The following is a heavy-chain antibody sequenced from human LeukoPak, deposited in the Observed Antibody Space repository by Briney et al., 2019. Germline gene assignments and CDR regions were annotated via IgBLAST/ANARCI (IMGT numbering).Heavy chain of an antibody. Sequence: GESLRLSCAASGFTFSNYAMSWVRQTPRKGLDWVSVISSSGDTTHYAGSVKGRFIISRDNSKNTLYLQMNSLRAEDTALYYCVKEAGTTLAGGFWGQGTMVSVSS. D-gene: IGHD1-7*01. J-gene: IGHJ3*01. CDR3: VKEAGTTLAGGF. CDR1: GFTFSNYA. V-gene: IGHV3-23*01. CDR2: ISSSGDTT.